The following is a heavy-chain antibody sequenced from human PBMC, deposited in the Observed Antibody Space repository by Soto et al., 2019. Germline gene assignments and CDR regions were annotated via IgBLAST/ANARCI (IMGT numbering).Heavy chain of an antibody. CDR1: GGSISSTNW. V-gene: IGHV4-4*02. Sequence: SETLSLTCVVSGGSISSTNWWTWVRQTPGKGLEWIGYIYYSGSTNYNPSLKSRVTISVDTSKNQFSLKLSSVTAADTAVYYCARHHDSWGQGTLVTVSS. J-gene: IGHJ4*02. CDR3: ARHHDS. CDR2: IYYSGST.